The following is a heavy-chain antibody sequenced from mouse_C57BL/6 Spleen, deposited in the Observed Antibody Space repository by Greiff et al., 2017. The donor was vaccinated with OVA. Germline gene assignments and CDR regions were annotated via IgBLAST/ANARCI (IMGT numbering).Heavy chain of an antibody. D-gene: IGHD1-1*01. J-gene: IGHJ2*01. V-gene: IGHV1-82*01. CDR1: GYAFSSSW. Sequence: QVQLKESGPELVKPGASVKISCKASGYAFSSSWMNWVKQRPGKGLEWIGRIYPGDGDTNYNGKFKGKATLTADKSSSTAYMQLSSLTSEDSAVYFCARGSSWSYFDYWGQGTTLTVSS. CDR3: ARGSSWSYFDY. CDR2: IYPGDGDT.